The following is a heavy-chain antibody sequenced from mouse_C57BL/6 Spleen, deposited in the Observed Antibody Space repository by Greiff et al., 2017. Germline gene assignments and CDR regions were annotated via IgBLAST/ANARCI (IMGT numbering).Heavy chain of an antibody. CDR1: GFNIQNTY. J-gene: IGHJ2*01. CDR2: IDPANGNT. Sequence: EVQLQQSVAELVRPGASVKLSCTASGFNIQNTYMHWVKQRPDQGLEWIGRIDPANGNTKYAPKFQGKATITADASFNTAYLQLSSLTSEDTAIYCCARGGPYFDYGGQGTTLTVSS. CDR3: ARGGPYFDY. V-gene: IGHV14-3*01.